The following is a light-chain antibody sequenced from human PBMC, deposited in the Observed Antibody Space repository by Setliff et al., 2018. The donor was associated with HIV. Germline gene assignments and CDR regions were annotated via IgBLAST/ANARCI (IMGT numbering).Light chain of an antibody. CDR2: EVS. J-gene: IGLJ1*01. CDR3: AAWDDTLNGSYV. V-gene: IGLV2-8*01. Sequence: QSALTQPPSASGSPGQSVTISCTGTSSDVGGYNYVSWYQQHPGKAPKVMIYEVSKRPSGVPDRFSGSKSGTSASLAISGLQSEDEADYYCAAWDDTLNGSYVFGTGTKV. CDR1: SSDVGGYNY.